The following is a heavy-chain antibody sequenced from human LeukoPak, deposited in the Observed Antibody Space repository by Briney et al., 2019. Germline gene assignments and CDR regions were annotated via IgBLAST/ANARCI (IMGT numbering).Heavy chain of an antibody. CDR2: IYIGGST. CDR3: ARGNFGDYGFDY. CDR1: GFNFSIYS. Sequence: GGSLRLSCAASGFNFSIYSMNWVRQAPGKGLEWVSVIYIGGSTYYAESVKGRFTISRDNSKNTLDLQMNSLRADDTAVYYCARGNFGDYGFDYWGQGTLVTVSS. D-gene: IGHD4-17*01. V-gene: IGHV3-66*01. J-gene: IGHJ4*02.